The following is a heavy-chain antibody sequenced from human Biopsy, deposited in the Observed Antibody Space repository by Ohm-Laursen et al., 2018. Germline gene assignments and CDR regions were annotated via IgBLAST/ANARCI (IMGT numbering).Heavy chain of an antibody. D-gene: IGHD3-16*01. V-gene: IGHV4-4*07. CDR1: GASMTGYF. CDR3: AREDEGLLRALDP. Sequence: TLSLTCTVSGASMTGYFWTWVQQPAGKGLEWIGHIYTIGDTTYNPSLESRVTMSLDTSKNQFSLKMTSLTAADTAVYFCAREDEGLLRALDPWGQGTMVTVSS. J-gene: IGHJ3*01. CDR2: IYTIGDT.